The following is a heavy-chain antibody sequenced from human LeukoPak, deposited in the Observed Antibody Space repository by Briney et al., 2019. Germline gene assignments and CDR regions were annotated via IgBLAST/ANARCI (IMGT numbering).Heavy chain of an antibody. Sequence: GASVKVSCKASGGTFSSYAISWVRRAPGQGLEWMGGIIPIFGTANYAQKFQGRVTITADESTSTAYMELSSLRSEDTAVYYCARSGDYYYGMDVWGQGTTVTVSS. D-gene: IGHD2-15*01. V-gene: IGHV1-69*13. CDR1: GGTFSSYA. CDR2: IIPIFGTA. J-gene: IGHJ6*02. CDR3: ARSGDYYYGMDV.